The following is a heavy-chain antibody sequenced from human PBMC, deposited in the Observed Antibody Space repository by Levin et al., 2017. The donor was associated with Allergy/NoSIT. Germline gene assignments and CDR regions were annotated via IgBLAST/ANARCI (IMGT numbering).Heavy chain of an antibody. D-gene: IGHD6-13*01. V-gene: IGHV1-2*02. CDR1: GYTFTGYY. J-gene: IGHJ4*02. CDR3: AREGIAAVGSGGDFDY. CDR2: IDPNRGDT. Sequence: ASVKVSCKISGYTFTGYYLHWVRQAPGQGLEWMGWIDPNRGDTKCAQKFQGRVTMTRDTSISTAYMELSGLTSDDTAVYYCAREGIAAVGSGGDFDYWGQGTLVTVSS.